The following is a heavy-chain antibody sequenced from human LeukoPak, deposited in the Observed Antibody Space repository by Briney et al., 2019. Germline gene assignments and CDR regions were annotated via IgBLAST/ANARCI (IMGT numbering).Heavy chain of an antibody. V-gene: IGHV1-46*01. Sequence: ASVKVSCKAFGYTFTSNYMHWVRQAPGQGPEWMGVISPSGGSTTNAQKFQGRVTITADKSTSTAYMELSSLRSEDTAVYYCARTEEMATITDDAFDIWGQGTMVTVSS. CDR1: GYTFTSNY. CDR3: ARTEEMATITDDAFDI. CDR2: ISPSGGST. D-gene: IGHD5-24*01. J-gene: IGHJ3*02.